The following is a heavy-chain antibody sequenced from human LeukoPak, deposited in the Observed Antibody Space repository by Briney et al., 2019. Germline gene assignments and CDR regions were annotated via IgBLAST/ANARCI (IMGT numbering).Heavy chain of an antibody. D-gene: IGHD1-26*01. J-gene: IGHJ4*02. CDR1: GFTFSSYS. CDR2: ISSSSSTI. V-gene: IGHV3-48*01. CDR3: ARMGPLAFDY. Sequence: PGGSLRLSCAASGFTFSSYSMNWVRQAPGKGLEWVSYISSSSSTIYYADSVKGRFTISRDNAKSSLYLQMNSLRAEDTAVYYCARMGPLAFDYWGQGTLVTVSS.